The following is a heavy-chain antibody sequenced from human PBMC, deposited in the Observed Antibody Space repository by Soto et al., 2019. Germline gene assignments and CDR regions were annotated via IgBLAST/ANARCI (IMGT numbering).Heavy chain of an antibody. V-gene: IGHV4-59*01. CDR1: GGSISSYY. J-gene: IGHJ6*02. CDR3: ARDSYYGSGSYYISRYGMDV. D-gene: IGHD3-10*01. CDR2: IYYSGST. Sequence: SETLSLTCTVSGGSISSYYWSWIRQPPGKGLEWIGYIYYSGSTNYNPSLKSRVTISVDTSKNQFSLKLSSVTAADTAVYYCARDSYYGSGSYYISRYGMDVWGQGTTVTVSS.